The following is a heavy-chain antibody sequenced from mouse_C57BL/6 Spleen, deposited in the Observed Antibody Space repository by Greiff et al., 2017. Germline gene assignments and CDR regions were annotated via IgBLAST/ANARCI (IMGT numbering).Heavy chain of an antibody. CDR3: ARCYDGYYPTWFAY. V-gene: IGHV1-80*01. CDR1: GYAFSSYW. J-gene: IGHJ3*01. Sequence: VQLQQSGAELVKPGASVKISCKASGYAFSSYWMNWVKQRPGKGLEWIGQIYPGDGDTNYNGKFKGKATLTADKSSSTAYMQLSSLTSEDAAVYFCARCYDGYYPTWFAYWGQGTLVTVSA. CDR2: IYPGDGDT. D-gene: IGHD2-3*01.